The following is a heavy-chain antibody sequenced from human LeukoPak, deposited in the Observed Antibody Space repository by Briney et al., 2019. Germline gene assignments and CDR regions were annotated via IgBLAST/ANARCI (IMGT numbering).Heavy chain of an antibody. J-gene: IGHJ4*02. CDR1: GFTFSSYA. CDR2: ISYDGSNK. CDR3: ARDHSSGWYDSSPHYLNYFDY. V-gene: IGHV3-30-3*01. D-gene: IGHD6-19*01. Sequence: PGRSLRLSCAASGFTFSSYAMHWVRKAPGKGLEWVAVISYDGSNKYYADSVKGRFTISRDNSKNTLYLQMNSLRAEDTAVYYCARDHSSGWYDSSPHYLNYFDYWGQGTLVTVSS.